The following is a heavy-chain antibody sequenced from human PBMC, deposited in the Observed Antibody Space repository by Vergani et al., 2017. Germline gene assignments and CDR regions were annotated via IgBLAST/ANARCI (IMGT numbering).Heavy chain of an antibody. CDR2: INHSGST. V-gene: IGHV4-31*03. J-gene: IGHJ4*02. Sequence: QVQLQESGPGLVKPSQTLSLTCTVSGGSISSGGYYWSWIRQPPGKGLEWIGEINHSGSTNYNPSLKSRVTISVDTSKNQFSLKLSSVTAADTAVDYCARGRGYYDFWSGYVFDYWGQGTLVTVSS. CDR1: GGSISSGGYY. D-gene: IGHD3-3*01. CDR3: ARGRGYYDFWSGYVFDY.